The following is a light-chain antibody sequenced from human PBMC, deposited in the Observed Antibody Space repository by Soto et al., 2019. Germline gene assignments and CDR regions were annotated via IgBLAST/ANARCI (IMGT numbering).Light chain of an antibody. V-gene: IGKV1-33*01. Sequence: PLPPSPSSLSASVGDRVTITCQASQNLNTSFPWYQQKPGRAPKLLIYDASNLEAGVPSRFRGSGSGTDFTFTISRLQPEDIATYYCQQYENLPTFGQGTRLEIK. CDR1: QNLNTS. CDR2: DAS. J-gene: IGKJ5*01. CDR3: QQYENLPT.